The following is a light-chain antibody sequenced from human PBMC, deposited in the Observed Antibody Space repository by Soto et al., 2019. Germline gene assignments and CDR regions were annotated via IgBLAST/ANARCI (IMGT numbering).Light chain of an antibody. Sequence: GDRVTFTCRASESISSWLAWYQQKPGKAPKLLIYKASTLKSGVPSRFSGSGSGTEFTLTISSLQPDDFATYYCQHYNSYSEAFGQGTKVDIK. CDR2: KAS. J-gene: IGKJ1*01. CDR3: QHYNSYSEA. CDR1: ESISSW. V-gene: IGKV1-5*03.